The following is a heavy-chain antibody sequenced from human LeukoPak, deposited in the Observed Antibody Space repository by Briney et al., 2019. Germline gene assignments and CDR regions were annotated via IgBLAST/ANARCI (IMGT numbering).Heavy chain of an antibody. J-gene: IGHJ4*02. CDR1: GYTFTSYY. D-gene: IGHD3-3*01. Sequence: AASVKVSCKASGYTFTSYYMHWVRQAPGQGLEWMGIINPSGGSTSYAQKCQGRGTMTRDMSTSTVYMELSSLRSEDTDVYYCARDRGFLEWLLYFDYWGQGPLVTVSS. CDR2: INPSGGST. CDR3: ARDRGFLEWLLYFDY. V-gene: IGHV1-46*01.